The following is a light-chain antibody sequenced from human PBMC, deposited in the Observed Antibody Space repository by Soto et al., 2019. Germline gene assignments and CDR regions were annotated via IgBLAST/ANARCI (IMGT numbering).Light chain of an antibody. Sequence: DFPMTQSPSTLSASVGDRVTITCRASQSISKWLAWYQQKPGKAPKVLIWDASSLQRGVPSRFSDIGSGTEFTLTISSLQPDDFATYYCQQYNGHSTWTFGQGTKVEIK. J-gene: IGKJ1*01. CDR2: DAS. CDR1: QSISKW. CDR3: QQYNGHSTWT. V-gene: IGKV1-5*01.